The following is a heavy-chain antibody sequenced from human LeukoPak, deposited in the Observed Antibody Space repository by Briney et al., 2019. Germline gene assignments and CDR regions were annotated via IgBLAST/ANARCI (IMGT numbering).Heavy chain of an antibody. V-gene: IGHV3-23*01. Sequence: GGSLRLSCAASGFTFSSYAMSWVRQAPGKGLEWVSAISGSGGSTYYADSVKGRFTISRDNSKNTLYLQMNSLRAEDTAVYYCAKIGAPYCGGDCYSFDYWGQGTLVTVSP. D-gene: IGHD2-21*02. CDR3: AKIGAPYCGGDCYSFDY. CDR1: GFTFSSYA. CDR2: ISGSGGST. J-gene: IGHJ4*02.